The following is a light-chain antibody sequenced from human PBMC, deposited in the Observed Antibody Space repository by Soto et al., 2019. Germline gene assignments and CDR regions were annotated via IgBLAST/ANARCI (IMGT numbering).Light chain of an antibody. J-gene: IGKJ1*01. CDR1: QSVSSNY. V-gene: IGKV3-20*01. Sequence: EIVVTQSPGTLSLSPGEGATLSCRASQSVSSNYLAWYQQKPGQAPRLLIYGASNRATGIPDRFSGSGSGTEFTLTISRLEPEDFAVYYCQQYGSSPPWTFGQGTKVEIK. CDR2: GAS. CDR3: QQYGSSPPWT.